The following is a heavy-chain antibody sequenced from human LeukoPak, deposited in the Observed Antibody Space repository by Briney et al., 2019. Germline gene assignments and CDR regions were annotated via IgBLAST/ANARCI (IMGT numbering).Heavy chain of an antibody. V-gene: IGHV3-74*01. CDR3: ARRACAYSHPYDY. CDR1: GFTFSSYW. D-gene: IGHD4/OR15-4a*01. CDR2: INSDGSST. J-gene: IGHJ4*02. Sequence: GGSLRLSCAASGFTFSSYWMHWVRQAPGKGLGWVSRINSDGSSTNYADSGKGRFTISRDNTKKTLYLQMNSLRAEDTAVYYCARRACAYSHPYDYWGQGTLVTVSS.